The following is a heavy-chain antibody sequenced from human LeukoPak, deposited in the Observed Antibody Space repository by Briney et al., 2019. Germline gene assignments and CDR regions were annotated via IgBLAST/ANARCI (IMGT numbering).Heavy chain of an antibody. CDR1: GGFISTGNW. D-gene: IGHD3-10*01. CDR3: ARRRGFYPSYFDH. V-gene: IGHV4-4*02. CDR2: IHRSGST. J-gene: IGHJ5*02. Sequence: PSGTLSLSCAVSGGFISTGNWGSWVRQTLGKGLEWIGEIHRSGSTNYNPSLKSRVTISVDKSKNQFSLKLSSVTAAGTAVYYCARRRGFYPSYFDHWGQGILVTVSS.